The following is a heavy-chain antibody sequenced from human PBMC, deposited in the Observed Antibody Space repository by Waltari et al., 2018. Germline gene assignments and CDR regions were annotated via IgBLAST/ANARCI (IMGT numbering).Heavy chain of an antibody. CDR2: GNPSGST. V-gene: IGHV4-34*01. J-gene: IGHJ4*02. CDR1: GGFFSGYS. Sequence: QMQLQLWGAGLWKCSETLSLTCAVYGGFFSGYSWSWIRQPPGKGPEWTGVGNPSGSTKSNPSLKSRVTISVYTSKNQFSLKLSSVTAAVTAVHYCARAFPRFVVATTDYFYYWGQGTLVTVSS. CDR3: ARAFPRFVVATTDYFYY. D-gene: IGHD1-26*01.